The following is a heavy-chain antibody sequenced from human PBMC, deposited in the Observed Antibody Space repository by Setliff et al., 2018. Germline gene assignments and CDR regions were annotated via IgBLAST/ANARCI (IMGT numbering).Heavy chain of an antibody. CDR3: AKRGPYCSGGTCHYYFDY. D-gene: IGHD2-15*01. J-gene: IGHJ4*03. CDR1: GFIFSNFG. CDR2: VPFDGRNK. Sequence: PGGSLRLSCGASGFIFSNFGMHWVRQAPGKGLEWVAAVPFDGRNKYYEDSVKGRFTISRDNSKNTVYLEMNSLRAEDTAVYYCAKRGPYCSGGTCHYYFDYWGQGTTVTVSS. V-gene: IGHV3-30*18.